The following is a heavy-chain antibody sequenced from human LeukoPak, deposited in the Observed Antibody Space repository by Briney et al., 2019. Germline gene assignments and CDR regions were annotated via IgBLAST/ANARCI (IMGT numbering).Heavy chain of an antibody. V-gene: IGHV3-30*02. D-gene: IGHD6-19*01. CDR2: IRYDGSNK. J-gene: IGHJ4*02. CDR1: GFTFSSYG. Sequence: GGSLRLSCAASGFTFSSYGMHWVRQAPGKGLEWVAFIRYDGSNKYYADSVKGRFTISRDNSKNTLYLQMNSLRAEDTAVYYCAKDHGIAVAGTLNYWGQGTLVTVSS. CDR3: AKDHGIAVAGTLNY.